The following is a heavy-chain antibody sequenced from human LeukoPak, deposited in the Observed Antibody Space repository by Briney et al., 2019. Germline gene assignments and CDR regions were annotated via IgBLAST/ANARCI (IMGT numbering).Heavy chain of an antibody. CDR1: GFTFSSYS. J-gene: IGHJ4*02. CDR3: AKDKGLAAAGTLDY. D-gene: IGHD6-13*01. V-gene: IGHV3-48*01. CDR2: ISSSSSTI. Sequence: GGSLRLSCAASGFTFSSYSMNWVRQAPGKGLEWVSYISSSSSTIYYADSVKGRFTISRDNAKNSLYLQMNSLRAEDTAVYYCAKDKGLAAAGTLDYWGQGTLVTVSS.